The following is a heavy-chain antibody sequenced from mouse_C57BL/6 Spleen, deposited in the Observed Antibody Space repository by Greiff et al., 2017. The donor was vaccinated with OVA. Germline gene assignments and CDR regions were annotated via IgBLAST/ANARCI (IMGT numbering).Heavy chain of an antibody. D-gene: IGHD4-1*01. Sequence: VQLQESGPELVKPGASVKISCKASGYAFSSSWMNWVKQRPGKGLEWIGRIYPGDGDTNYNGKFKGKATLTADKSSSTAYMQLSSLTSEDSAVYFCANWENFDYWGQGTTLTVSS. J-gene: IGHJ2*01. CDR1: GYAFSSSW. V-gene: IGHV1-82*01. CDR3: ANWENFDY. CDR2: IYPGDGDT.